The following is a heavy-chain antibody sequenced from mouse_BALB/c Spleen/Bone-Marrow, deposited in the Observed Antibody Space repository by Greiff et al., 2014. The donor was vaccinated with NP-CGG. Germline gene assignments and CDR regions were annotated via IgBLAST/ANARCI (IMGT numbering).Heavy chain of an antibody. J-gene: IGHJ4*01. CDR3: ARRWLPYAMDY. Sequence: EVNLVESGPELVKPGASVKMSCKAPGYTFTSYIMHWVKQKPGQGLEWIGYINPYNDGTKYNEKFKGKATLTSDKSSSTAYMELSSLTSEDSAVYYCARRWLPYAMDYWGQGTSVTVSS. D-gene: IGHD2-3*01. CDR1: GYTFTSYI. V-gene: IGHV1-14*01. CDR2: INPYNDGT.